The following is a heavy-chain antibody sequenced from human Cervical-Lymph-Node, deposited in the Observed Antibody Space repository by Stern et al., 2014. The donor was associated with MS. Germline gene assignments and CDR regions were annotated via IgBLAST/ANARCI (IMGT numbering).Heavy chain of an antibody. D-gene: IGHD1-1*01. V-gene: IGHV4-30-4*01. CDR1: GASVGGGDWY. CDR3: AGAIGKYELLESFDM. CDR2: IYYRGTT. J-gene: IGHJ3*02. Sequence: QLQLQESGPGLVKPSQTLSLACAVSGASVGGGDWYWSWIRQPPGKGLEWLGHIYYRGTTYYNPSLKSRLIISLDTSRNQFSLNLTSVTAADTAVYYCAGAIGKYELLESFDMWGQGTMVTVSS.